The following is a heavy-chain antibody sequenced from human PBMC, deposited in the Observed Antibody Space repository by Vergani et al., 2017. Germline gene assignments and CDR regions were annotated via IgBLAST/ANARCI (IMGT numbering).Heavy chain of an antibody. CDR2: INPSGGST. Sequence: QVQLVQSGAEVKKPGASVKVSCKASGYTFTSYYMHWVRQAPGQGLEWMGIINPSGGSTSYAQKFQGRVTMTRDTYTSTVYMELSSLRSEDTAVYYCARVSGSYSPAEYFQHWGQGTLVTVSS. CDR1: GYTFTSYY. CDR3: ARVSGSYSPAEYFQH. D-gene: IGHD1-26*01. J-gene: IGHJ1*01. V-gene: IGHV1-46*01.